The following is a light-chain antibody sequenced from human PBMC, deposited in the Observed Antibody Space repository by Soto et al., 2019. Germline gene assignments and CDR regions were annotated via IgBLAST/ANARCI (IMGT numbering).Light chain of an antibody. CDR2: AAS. CDR1: QGIDTY. V-gene: IGKV1-27*01. CDR3: QKYESAPLT. J-gene: IGKJ4*01. Sequence: DIQMTQSPSSLSASVGDRVTITCRASQGIDTYLAWYQQKPRRAPKLLIYAASTLQSGVPSRFSGSGSGTDFTLTISSLQPEDVATYYCQKYESAPLTFGGGTKVDIK.